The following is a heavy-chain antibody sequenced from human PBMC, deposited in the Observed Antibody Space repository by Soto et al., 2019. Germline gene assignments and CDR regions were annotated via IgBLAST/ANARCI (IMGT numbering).Heavy chain of an antibody. D-gene: IGHD2-15*01. Sequence: GGSLRLSCAASGFTFSSYSMNWGLQAPWKGLEWVSYISSSSSTIYYADSVKGRFTISRDNAKNSLYLQMNSLRAEDTAVYYCASLVVVAATHDAFDIWGQGTIVTVSS. V-gene: IGHV3-48*01. CDR3: ASLVVVAATHDAFDI. CDR1: GFTFSSYS. J-gene: IGHJ3*02. CDR2: ISSSSSTI.